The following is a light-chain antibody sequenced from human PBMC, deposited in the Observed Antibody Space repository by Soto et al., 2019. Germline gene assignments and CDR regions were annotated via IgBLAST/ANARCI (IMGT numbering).Light chain of an antibody. V-gene: IGLV1-47*02. CDR2: NNS. CDR1: SSNIGSNY. J-gene: IGLJ3*02. Sequence: QSALTQPPSASGTPGQRVTISCSGSSSNIGSNYVSWYQQLPGTAPKVLIYNNSQRPSGVPDRFSGSKSGTSASLAISGLRSEDEAVYYCAAWDDSLSGWVFGGGTKLTVL. CDR3: AAWDDSLSGWV.